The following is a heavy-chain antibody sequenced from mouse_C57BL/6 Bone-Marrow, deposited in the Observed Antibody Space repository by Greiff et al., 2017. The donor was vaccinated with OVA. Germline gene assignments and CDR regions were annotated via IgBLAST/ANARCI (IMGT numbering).Heavy chain of an antibody. D-gene: IGHD2-1*01. CDR1: GYTFTSYW. V-gene: IGHV1-52*01. Sequence: QVQLQQPGAELVRPGSSVKLSCKASGYTFTSYWMHWVKQRPIQGLEWIGNIDPSDSETHYNQKFKDKATLTVDKSSSTAYMQLSSLTSEDSAVYFCARWGNYSYAMDYWGQGTSVTVSS. CDR3: ARWGNYSYAMDY. CDR2: IDPSDSET. J-gene: IGHJ4*01.